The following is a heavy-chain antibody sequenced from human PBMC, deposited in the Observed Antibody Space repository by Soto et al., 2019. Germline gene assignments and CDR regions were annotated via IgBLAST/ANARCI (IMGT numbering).Heavy chain of an antibody. D-gene: IGHD6-6*01. CDR3: ARRAFGSSRSFDL. CDR2: ISDGGDLT. J-gene: IGHJ3*01. V-gene: IGHV3-23*01. CDR1: GFAFSSHP. Sequence: VQLLESGGDLVHPGGSLRLSCAASGFAFSSHPMSWVRQAPERGLEWVSGISDGGDLTYNADSVKGRFTISRDNSKNILFLQMNSLRAEDTALYYCARRAFGSSRSFDLWDQGTMVTVSS.